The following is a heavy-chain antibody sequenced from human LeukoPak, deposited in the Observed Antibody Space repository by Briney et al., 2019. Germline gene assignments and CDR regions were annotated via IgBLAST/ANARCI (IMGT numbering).Heavy chain of an antibody. Sequence: PSETLSLTCAVYGGSFSGYYWSWIRQPPGKGLEWIGEINHSGSTNYSPSLKSRVTISVDTSKNQFSLKLSSVTAADTAVYYCARGFRIQLWSRSSALDYWGQGTLVTVSS. CDR3: ARGFRIQLWSRSSALDY. CDR2: INHSGST. J-gene: IGHJ4*02. V-gene: IGHV4-34*01. CDR1: GGSFSGYY. D-gene: IGHD5-18*01.